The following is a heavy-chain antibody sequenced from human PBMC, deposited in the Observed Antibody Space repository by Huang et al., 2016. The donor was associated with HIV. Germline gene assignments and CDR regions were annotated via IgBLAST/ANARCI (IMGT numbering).Heavy chain of an antibody. D-gene: IGHD3-22*01. J-gene: IGHJ4*02. Sequence: QVQLVQSGAEVKKPGSSVKVSCKASGGSFRNFAIGWGRQGPGQGLEWLGGILPTLGTANYAQKVQGRVTIIADKSTSTSYMELSSLRSEDTAVYYCATVDYYDTSGPQRGYFDNWGQGTLVTVSS. V-gene: IGHV1-69*06. CDR2: ILPTLGTA. CDR3: ATVDYYDTSGPQRGYFDN. CDR1: GGSFRNFA.